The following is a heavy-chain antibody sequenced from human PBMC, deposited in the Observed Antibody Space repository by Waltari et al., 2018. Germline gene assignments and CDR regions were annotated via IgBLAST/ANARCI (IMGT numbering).Heavy chain of an antibody. V-gene: IGHV1-69*01. J-gene: IGHJ5*02. CDR2: IIPIFGTA. D-gene: IGHD3-3*01. Sequence: QVQLVQSGAEVKQPGSSVKVSCKASGGTFSSYAISWVRQAPGQGLEWMGGIIPIFGTANYAQKFQGRVTITADESTSTAYMELSSLRSEDTAVYYCARVPRDYDFWSGYYRVWFDPWGQGTLVTVSS. CDR3: ARVPRDYDFWSGYYRVWFDP. CDR1: GGTFSSYA.